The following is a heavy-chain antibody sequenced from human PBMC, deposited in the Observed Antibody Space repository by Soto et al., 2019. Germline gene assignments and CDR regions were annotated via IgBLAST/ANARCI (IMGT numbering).Heavy chain of an antibody. J-gene: IGHJ5*02. CDR2: IWYDGSNK. CDR3: AREVIRGNWFDP. V-gene: IGHV3-33*01. Sequence: QVQLVESGGGVVQPGRSLRLSCAASGFTFSSYGMHWVRQAPGKGLEWVAVIWYDGSNKYYADSVKGRFTSSRDNSKNTLYLQMNSLRAEDTAVYYCAREVIRGNWFDPWGQGTLVTVSS. D-gene: IGHD3-16*02. CDR1: GFTFSSYG.